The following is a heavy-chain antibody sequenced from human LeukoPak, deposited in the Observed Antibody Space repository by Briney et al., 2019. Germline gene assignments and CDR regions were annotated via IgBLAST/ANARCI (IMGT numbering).Heavy chain of an antibody. CDR2: IYYSGST. V-gene: IGHV4-30-4*01. Sequence: PSETLSLTCTVSGGSINSGDYYWTWIRQPPGKGLEWIGYIYYSGSTYYHPSLKSRVIISIDTSENQFSLKLSSVTAADTAVYYCARHRKDFYDSSGYYTPLDYWGQGTLVTVSS. J-gene: IGHJ4*02. D-gene: IGHD3-22*01. CDR3: ARHRKDFYDSSGYYTPLDY. CDR1: GGSINSGDYY.